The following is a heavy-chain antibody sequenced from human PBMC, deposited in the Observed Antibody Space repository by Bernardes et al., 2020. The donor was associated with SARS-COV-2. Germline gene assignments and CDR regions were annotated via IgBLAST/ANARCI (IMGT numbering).Heavy chain of an antibody. Sequence: SKPLSLTCTVSGCSISSYYWSWIRQPPGKGLEWIGYIYYSGSTNYNPSLKSRVTISVDTSKNQFSLKLSSVTAADTAVYYCARDLGDTGFDYWGQGTLVTVSS. V-gene: IGHV4-59*01. J-gene: IGHJ4*02. CDR1: GCSISSYY. CDR2: IYYSGST. D-gene: IGHD5-18*01. CDR3: ARDLGDTGFDY.